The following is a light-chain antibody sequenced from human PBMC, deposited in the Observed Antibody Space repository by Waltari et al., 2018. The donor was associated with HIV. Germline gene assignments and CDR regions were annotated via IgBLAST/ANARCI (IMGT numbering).Light chain of an antibody. Sequence: SDVLTQAPSVSVAPGKTARITCGGDNIGSTSVHWYQQKPGQAPVLVIYYDSDRPSGIPERFSGSNSGITATLPISSVEVGDEADYYCQVWDSTSDHRGVFGGGTKLTVL. CDR2: YDS. CDR1: NIGSTS. CDR3: QVWDSTSDHRGV. J-gene: IGLJ3*02. V-gene: IGLV3-21*04.